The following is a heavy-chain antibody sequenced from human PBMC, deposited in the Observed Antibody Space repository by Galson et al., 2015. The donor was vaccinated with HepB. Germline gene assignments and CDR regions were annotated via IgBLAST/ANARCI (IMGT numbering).Heavy chain of an antibody. J-gene: IGHJ4*02. CDR3: ARDLRDYGGNLFFDY. D-gene: IGHD4-23*01. CDR1: GYTFTSYG. CDR2: VSAYYGNT. V-gene: IGHV1-18*01. Sequence: SVKVSCKASGYTFTSYGISWVRQAPGQGLEWMGWVSAYYGNTNNAQKPQDRVTMTTGTSTNTAYTELRSLRFDDTAAYYCARDLRDYGGNLFFDYWGQGTLVTVSS.